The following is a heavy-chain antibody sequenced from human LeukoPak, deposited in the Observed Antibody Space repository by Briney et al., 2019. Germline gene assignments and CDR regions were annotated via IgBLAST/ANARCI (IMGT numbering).Heavy chain of an antibody. Sequence: GGSLRLSCAASGFTFSSYAMSWVRQAPGKGLEWVSAIAASIPNTYYTDSVRGRFTISRDNSKNTLSLQMRSLRAEDTAVYFCARRGHGSGGYYFDYWGQGTLVTVSS. J-gene: IGHJ4*02. V-gene: IGHV3-23*01. D-gene: IGHD3-10*01. CDR2: IAASIPNT. CDR1: GFTFSSYA. CDR3: ARRGHGSGGYYFDY.